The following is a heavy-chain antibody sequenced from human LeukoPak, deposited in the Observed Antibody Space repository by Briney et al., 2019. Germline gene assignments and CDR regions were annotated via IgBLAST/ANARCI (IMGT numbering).Heavy chain of an antibody. D-gene: IGHD3-22*01. V-gene: IGHV1-18*01. Sequence: ASVKVSCKASGYTFTSYGISWVRQAPGQGLEWMGWISAYNGNTNYAQKLQGRVTTTTDTSTSTAYMELRSLRSDDTAVYYCAREFSDSSGFGGAFDIWGQGTMVTVSS. CDR3: AREFSDSSGFGGAFDI. CDR1: GYTFTSYG. CDR2: ISAYNGNT. J-gene: IGHJ3*02.